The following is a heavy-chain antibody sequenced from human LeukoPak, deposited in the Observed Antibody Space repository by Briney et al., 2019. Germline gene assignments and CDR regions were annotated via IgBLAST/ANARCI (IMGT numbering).Heavy chain of an antibody. J-gene: IGHJ6*02. CDR3: ARLRYHSSYYDILTGYSKPGGMDV. Sequence: ASVKVSYKASGYTFTGYYMHWVRQAPGQGLEWMGWINPNSGGTNYAQKFQGRVTMTRDTSISTAYMELSRLRSDDTAVYYCARLRYHSSYYDILTGYSKPGGMDVWGQGTTVTVSS. V-gene: IGHV1-2*02. D-gene: IGHD3-9*01. CDR2: INPNSGGT. CDR1: GYTFTGYY.